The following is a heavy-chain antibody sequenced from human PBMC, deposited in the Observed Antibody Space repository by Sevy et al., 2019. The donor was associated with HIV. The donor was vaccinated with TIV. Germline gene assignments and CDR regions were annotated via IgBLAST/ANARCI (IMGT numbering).Heavy chain of an antibody. V-gene: IGHV3-48*01. CDR3: ARDPNYAILTGYPSYGMDV. D-gene: IGHD3-9*01. CDR1: GFTFSSYS. J-gene: IGHJ6*02. Sequence: GGSLRLSCAASGFTFSSYSMNWVRQAPGKGLEWVSYISSSSSTIYYADSVKGRFTISRDNAKNSLYLQMNSLRAEDTAVYYCARDPNYAILTGYPSYGMDVWGQGTTVTVSS. CDR2: ISSSSSTI.